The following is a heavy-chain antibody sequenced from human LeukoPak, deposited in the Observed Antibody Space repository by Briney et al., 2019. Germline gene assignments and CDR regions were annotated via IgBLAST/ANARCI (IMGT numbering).Heavy chain of an antibody. D-gene: IGHD1-26*01. CDR1: GYTFTGYY. CDR2: INPNSGNT. Sequence: ASVKVSCKASGYTFTGYYMHWVRQAPGQGLEWMGWINPNSGNTGYAQKFQGRVTMTRNTSISTAYMELSSLRSEDTAVYYCARDRKERELGGYWGQGTLVTVSS. V-gene: IGHV1-8*02. CDR3: ARDRKERELGGY. J-gene: IGHJ4*02.